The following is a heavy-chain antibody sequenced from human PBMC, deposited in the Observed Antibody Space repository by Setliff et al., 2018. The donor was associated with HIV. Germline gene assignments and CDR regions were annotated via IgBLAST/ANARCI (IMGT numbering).Heavy chain of an antibody. CDR1: GGSISSGDYY. Sequence: SETLSLTCTVSGGSISSGDYYWSWIRQPPGKGLEWIGYIYYSGSTYYNPSLRSRVTISVDTSKNQFSLKLTSMTAADTAVYYCARGWVRGPIISPGTYFSYGLDVWGQGTPVTVSS. J-gene: IGHJ6*02. CDR3: ARGWVRGPIISPGTYFSYGLDV. V-gene: IGHV4-30-4*08. CDR2: IYYSGST. D-gene: IGHD3-10*01.